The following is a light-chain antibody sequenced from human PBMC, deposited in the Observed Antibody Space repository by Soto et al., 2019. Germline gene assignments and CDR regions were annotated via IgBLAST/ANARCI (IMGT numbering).Light chain of an antibody. J-gene: IGLJ1*01. CDR3: SSYAGSNNYV. V-gene: IGLV2-14*01. CDR1: TSDVGGFDS. CDR2: EVS. Sequence: QSVLTQPASVSGSPGQSITISCTATTSDVGGFDSVSWYQQHPGTAPRVIIYEVSNRPSGVSYRFSGSKSGNTASLTVSGLQAEDEADYYCSSYAGSNNYVFGTGTKLTVL.